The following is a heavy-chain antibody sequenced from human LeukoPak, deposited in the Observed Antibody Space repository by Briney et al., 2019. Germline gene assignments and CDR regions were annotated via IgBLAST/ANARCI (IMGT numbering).Heavy chain of an antibody. Sequence: SETLSLTCTVSGGSISSYYWSWIRQPPGKGLEWIGYIYYSGSTNYNPSLKSRVTISVDTSKNQFSLKLSSVTAADTAVYYCARGANYDFWSGYYIGEHYYYYGMDVWGQGTTVTVSS. V-gene: IGHV4-59*01. D-gene: IGHD3-3*01. CDR2: IYYSGST. J-gene: IGHJ6*02. CDR3: ARGANYDFWSGYYIGEHYYYYGMDV. CDR1: GGSISSYY.